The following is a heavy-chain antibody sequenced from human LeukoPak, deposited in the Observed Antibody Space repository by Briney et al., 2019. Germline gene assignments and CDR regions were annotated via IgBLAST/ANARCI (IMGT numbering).Heavy chain of an antibody. CDR2: VKSDGTAT. D-gene: IGHD1-14*01. J-gene: IGHJ4*02. Sequence: PGGSLRLSCAASGFTFSSHLMHWVRQAQGTGLVWVSSVKSDGTATNYADSVKGRFTISRDNAKNTLYLQMNSLRVEDTAVYYSVRKFATGDWGQATLVTVSS. CDR3: VRKFATGD. CDR1: GFTFSSHL. V-gene: IGHV3-74*01.